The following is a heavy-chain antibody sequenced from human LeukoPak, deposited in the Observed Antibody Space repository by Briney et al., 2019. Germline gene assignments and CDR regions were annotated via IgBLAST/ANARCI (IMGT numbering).Heavy chain of an antibody. CDR1: GGAITNYY. J-gene: IGHJ6*03. CDR2: MYYSGST. V-gene: IGHV4-59*01. CDR3: ARAPAGHPYYYMDV. Sequence: SSETLSLTCTVSGGAITNYYWSWIRQPPGKGLEWIGYMYYSGSTNYNPSLKSRVTMSVDTSNNQISLKMTSLTAADTAVYYCARAPAGHPYYYMDVWGKGPTVTVSS. D-gene: IGHD2-2*01.